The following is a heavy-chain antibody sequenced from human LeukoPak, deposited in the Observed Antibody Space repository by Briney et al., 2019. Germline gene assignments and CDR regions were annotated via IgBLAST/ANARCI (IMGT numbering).Heavy chain of an antibody. J-gene: IGHJ3*02. CDR1: GYTFTSYG. V-gene: IGHV1-18*01. CDR3: ATRPWNDGAFDI. CDR2: ISAYNGNT. D-gene: IGHD1-1*01. Sequence: ASVKVSCKASGYTFTSYGISWARQAPGQGLEWMGWISAYNGNTNYAQKLQGRVTMTTDTSTSTAYMELRSLRSDDTAVYYCATRPWNDGAFDIWGQGTMVTVSS.